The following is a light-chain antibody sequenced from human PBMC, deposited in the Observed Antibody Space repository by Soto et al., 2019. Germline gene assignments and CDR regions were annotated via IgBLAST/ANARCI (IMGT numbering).Light chain of an antibody. CDR2: GAS. Sequence: DIVLTQSPGTLSLSPGERASPSCRASQSVSSGHLAWYQQKPGQAPRLLIYGASSRATGIPDRFSGSGSGTDFTLTISRLEPEDYAVYYCQQFGSAPEGTFGQGTKVDIK. CDR1: QSVSSGH. V-gene: IGKV3-20*01. J-gene: IGKJ1*01. CDR3: QQFGSAPEGT.